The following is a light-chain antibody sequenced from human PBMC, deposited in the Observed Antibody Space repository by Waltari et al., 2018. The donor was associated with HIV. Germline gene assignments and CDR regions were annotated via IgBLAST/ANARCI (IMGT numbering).Light chain of an antibody. CDR2: GSS. CDR3: QQYGVSPLYT. J-gene: IGKJ2*01. V-gene: IGKV3-20*01. CDR1: QSISSSY. Sequence: EIVLTQSPGTLSLSPGDRATLSCRASQSISSSYLVWYQQKPGQAPRLLMSGSSNRATGIPVRFSGSGSGTEFTLTISRLGPEDFAVYYCQQYGVSPLYTFGQGTKLEIK.